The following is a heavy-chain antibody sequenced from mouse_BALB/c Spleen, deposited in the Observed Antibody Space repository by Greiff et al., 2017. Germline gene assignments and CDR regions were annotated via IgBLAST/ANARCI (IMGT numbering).Heavy chain of an antibody. Sequence: DVKLVESGGGLVQPGGSRKLSCAASGFTFSSFGMHWVRQAPEKGLEWVAYISSGSSTIYYADTVKGRFTISRDNPKKPLFLQMTSLRSEDTAMYYCARSPVYEYYAMDYWGQGTSVTVSS. V-gene: IGHV5-17*02. CDR3: ARSPVYEYYAMDY. J-gene: IGHJ4*01. D-gene: IGHD2-3*01. CDR2: ISSGSSTI. CDR1: GFTFSSFG.